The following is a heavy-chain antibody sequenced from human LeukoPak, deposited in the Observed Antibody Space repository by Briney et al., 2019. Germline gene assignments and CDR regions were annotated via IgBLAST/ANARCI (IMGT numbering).Heavy chain of an antibody. V-gene: IGHV3-33*06. Sequence: PGGSLRLSCAASGFTFSSYGMHWVRQAPGKGLEWVAVIWYDGSNKYYADSVKGRFTISRDNSKNTLYLQMNSLRAGDTAVYYCAKDLEDTGMVPAVYYYYYMDVWGKGTTVTVSS. D-gene: IGHD5-18*01. CDR2: IWYDGSNK. CDR3: AKDLEDTGMVPAVYYYYYMDV. J-gene: IGHJ6*03. CDR1: GFTFSSYG.